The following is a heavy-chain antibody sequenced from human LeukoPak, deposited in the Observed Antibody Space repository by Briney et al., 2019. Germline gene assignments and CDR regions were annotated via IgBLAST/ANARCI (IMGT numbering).Heavy chain of an antibody. Sequence: PSETLSLTCTVSGGSISSSSYYWGWIRQPPGKGLEWIGSIYYSGSTYYNPSLKSRVTISVDTSKNQFSLKLSSVTAADTAVYYCARATLAGGDDAFDIWGQGTMVTVSS. CDR3: ARATLAGGDDAFDI. CDR1: GGSISSSSYY. J-gene: IGHJ3*02. CDR2: IYYSGST. D-gene: IGHD3-16*01. V-gene: IGHV4-39*07.